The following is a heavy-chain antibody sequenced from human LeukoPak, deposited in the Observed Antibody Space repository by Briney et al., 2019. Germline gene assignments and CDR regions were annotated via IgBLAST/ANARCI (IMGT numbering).Heavy chain of an antibody. CDR2: IYSGGNT. D-gene: IGHD3-22*01. J-gene: IGHJ4*02. CDR3: ARDRRHLVVGGYFDY. CDR1: GFTVSSNY. Sequence: PGGSLRLSCAASGFTVSSNYMSWVRQAPGKGLEWVSVIYSGGNTYYADSVKGRFTISRDNSKNTLYLQMNSLRAEDTAVYFCARDRRHLVVGGYFDYWGQGTLVAVSS. V-gene: IGHV3-53*01.